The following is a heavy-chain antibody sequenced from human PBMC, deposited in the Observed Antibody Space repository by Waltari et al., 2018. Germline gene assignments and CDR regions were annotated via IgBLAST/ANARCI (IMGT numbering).Heavy chain of an antibody. Sequence: QVQLQESGPGLVKPSETLSLTCTVYGGSISTYYCSWIRQPPGKGLEGIGYIYYMGTTNYNPSLKSRVTISVDTSKNRFSRKRSSVTAADTAVYYCARGYSGNYGRFDYWGQGTLVTVSS. J-gene: IGHJ4*02. D-gene: IGHD5-12*01. CDR1: GGSISTYY. CDR2: IYYMGTT. CDR3: ARGYSGNYGRFDY. V-gene: IGHV4-59*01.